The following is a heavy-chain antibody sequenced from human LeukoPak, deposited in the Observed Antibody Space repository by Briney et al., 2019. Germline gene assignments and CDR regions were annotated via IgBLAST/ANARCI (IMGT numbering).Heavy chain of an antibody. V-gene: IGHV1-18*01. CDR1: GYTFTSYG. CDR3: ARDGRLYDYVWGSYRSNWFDP. Sequence: ASVKVSCKASGYTFTSYGISWVRQAPGQGLEWMGWISAYNGNTNYAQKLQGRVTMTTDTSTSTAYMELRSLRSDDTAGYYCARDGRLYDYVWGSYRSNWFDPWGQGTLVTVSS. CDR2: ISAYNGNT. D-gene: IGHD3-16*02. J-gene: IGHJ5*02.